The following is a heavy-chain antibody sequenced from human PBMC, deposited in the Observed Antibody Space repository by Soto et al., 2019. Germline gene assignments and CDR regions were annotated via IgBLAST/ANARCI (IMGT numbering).Heavy chain of an antibody. CDR1: GGSISSGDYY. Sequence: SETLSLTCTVSGGSISSGDYYWSWIRQPPGKGLEWIGYIYYSGSTYYNPSLKSRVTISVDTSKNQFSLNLNSVTAADTAVYYCARRLYSGGWVKTFDIWGQGTMVTVS. D-gene: IGHD6-19*01. J-gene: IGHJ3*02. V-gene: IGHV4-30-4*02. CDR3: ARRLYSGGWVKTFDI. CDR2: IYYSGST.